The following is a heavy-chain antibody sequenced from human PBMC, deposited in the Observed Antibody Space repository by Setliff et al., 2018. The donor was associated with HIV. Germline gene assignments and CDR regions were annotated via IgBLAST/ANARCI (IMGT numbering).Heavy chain of an antibody. Sequence: GGSLRLSCAASGFTFSTYGMHWVRQAPGKGLEWVAIIWFGGSKTYYADSVKGRFTISRDNSKNTLYLQMNSLRAGDTAVYYCATFYSGYDLDAFDIWGQGTMVTVSS. CDR2: IWFGGSKT. CDR1: GFTFSTYG. D-gene: IGHD5-12*01. CDR3: ATFYSGYDLDAFDI. J-gene: IGHJ3*02. V-gene: IGHV3-33*01.